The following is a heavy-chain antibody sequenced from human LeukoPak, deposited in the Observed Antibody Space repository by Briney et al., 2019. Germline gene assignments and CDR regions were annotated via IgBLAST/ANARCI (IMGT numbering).Heavy chain of an antibody. J-gene: IGHJ5*02. V-gene: IGHV4-4*02. CDR2: IYHSGST. CDR1: GGSISSSNW. CDR3: ARGGRTPIFGVVGAKTSWFDP. Sequence: PSGTLSLTCAVSGGSISSSNWWSWVRQPPGKGLEWIGEIYHSGSTNYNPSLKSRVTISVDKSKNQFSLKLSSVTAADTAVYYCARGGRTPIFGVVGAKTSWFDPWGQGTLVTVSS. D-gene: IGHD1-26*01.